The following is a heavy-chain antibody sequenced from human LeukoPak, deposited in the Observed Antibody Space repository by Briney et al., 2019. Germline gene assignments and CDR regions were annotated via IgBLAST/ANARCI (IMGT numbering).Heavy chain of an antibody. J-gene: IGHJ4*02. Sequence: GGSLRLSCAASGFTFSSYWMHWVRQAPGKGLVWVSRINSDGSSTSYADSVKGRFTISRDNSKNTLYLQMNSLRAEDTAVYYCATLYDFWSGKYYFDYWGQGTLVTVSS. D-gene: IGHD3-3*01. CDR1: GFTFSSYW. CDR3: ATLYDFWSGKYYFDY. CDR2: INSDGSST. V-gene: IGHV3-74*01.